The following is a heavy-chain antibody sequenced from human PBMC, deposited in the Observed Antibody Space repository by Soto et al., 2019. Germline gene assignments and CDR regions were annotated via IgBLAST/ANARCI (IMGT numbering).Heavy chain of an antibody. Sequence: EVQLVESGGGLVQPGRSLRLSCAASGFTFDDYAMHWVRQAPGKGLEWVSGISWNSGSIGYADSVKGRFTISRDNAKNSLYLQMNSLRAEDTALYYCAKDIGSGSYSYMDVWGKGTTVTVSS. CDR2: ISWNSGSI. J-gene: IGHJ6*03. V-gene: IGHV3-9*01. D-gene: IGHD3-10*01. CDR3: AKDIGSGSYSYMDV. CDR1: GFTFDDYA.